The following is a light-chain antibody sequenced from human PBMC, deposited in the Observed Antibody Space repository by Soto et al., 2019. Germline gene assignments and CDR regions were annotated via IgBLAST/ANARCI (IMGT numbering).Light chain of an antibody. CDR2: EVT. CDR3: CSYAGSSYV. J-gene: IGLJ1*01. V-gene: IGLV2-23*02. Sequence: QAVLTQPSPVSGSPGQSITLSPTGTSRDVGTYNLVSWYQQLPGKAPKLIIYEVTKRPSGVSNRFSGSKSGNTASLTVSGLQAEDESDYYCCSYAGSSYVFGTGTKVTVL. CDR1: SRDVGTYNL.